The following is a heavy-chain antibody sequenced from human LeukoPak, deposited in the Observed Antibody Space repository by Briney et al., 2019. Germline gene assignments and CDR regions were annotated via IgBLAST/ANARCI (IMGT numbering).Heavy chain of an antibody. Sequence: LAGGSLRLSCAASGFTFSNYAMNWLRQAPGKGLEWVSGISSSGDTTYYADSVKGRFTIFRDNSKDTVFLDMNSLRADDTAVYYCAKDLDRCSCSDYWGQGTLVTVSS. D-gene: IGHD2-2*01. J-gene: IGHJ4*02. V-gene: IGHV3-23*01. CDR2: ISSSGDTT. CDR3: AKDLDRCSCSDY. CDR1: GFTFSNYA.